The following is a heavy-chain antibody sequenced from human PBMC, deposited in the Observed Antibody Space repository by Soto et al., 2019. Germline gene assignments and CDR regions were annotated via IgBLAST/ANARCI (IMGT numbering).Heavy chain of an antibody. CDR3: ATRIVGAWAGYYGMDV. J-gene: IGHJ6*02. Sequence: QLQLQESGPGLVKPSETLSLTCTVSGGSISSSSYYWGWIRQRPGKGLEWIGSIYYSGSTYYNPSLKRRVTISVGTCKNQFSRKMSSVTAADTAVYDCATRIVGAWAGYYGMDVWGQGTTVTVSS. CDR1: GGSISSSSYY. D-gene: IGHD1-26*01. CDR2: IYYSGST. V-gene: IGHV4-39*01.